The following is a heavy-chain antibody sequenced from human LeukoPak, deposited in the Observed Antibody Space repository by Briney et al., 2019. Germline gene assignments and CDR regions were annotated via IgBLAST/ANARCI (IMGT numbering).Heavy chain of an antibody. J-gene: IGHJ3*02. D-gene: IGHD6-13*01. Sequence: GASVKVSCKASGYTFSSYGINWVRQAPGQGLEWMGWISVYNGNTNYAQKFHGRVTMTTDTSTSTAYMELRSLRSDDTAVYYCARGASIALRAFDIWGQGTMVTVSS. CDR1: GYTFSSYG. V-gene: IGHV1-18*01. CDR2: ISVYNGNT. CDR3: ARGASIALRAFDI.